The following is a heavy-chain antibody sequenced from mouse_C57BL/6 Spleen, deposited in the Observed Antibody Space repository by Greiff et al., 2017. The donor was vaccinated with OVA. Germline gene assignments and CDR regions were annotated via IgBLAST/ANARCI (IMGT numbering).Heavy chain of an antibody. CDR1: GYAFTNYL. V-gene: IGHV1-54*01. D-gene: IGHD3-3*01. CDR3: ARSWGRYFDV. Sequence: VQVVESGAELVRPGTSVKVSCKASGYAFTNYLIEWVKQRPGQGLEWIGVINPGSGGTNYNEKFKGKATLTADKSSSTAYMQLSSLTSEDSAVYFCARSWGRYFDVWGTGTTVTVSS. CDR2: INPGSGGT. J-gene: IGHJ1*03.